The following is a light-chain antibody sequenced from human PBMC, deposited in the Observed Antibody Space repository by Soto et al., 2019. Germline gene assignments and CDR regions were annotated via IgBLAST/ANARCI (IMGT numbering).Light chain of an antibody. CDR1: QSISSTY. Sequence: TQSPSTLSASVGDRVTITCRASQSISSTYLAWYRQKPGQAPRLLIYAASSRATGIPDRFSGSGSGTDFTLTISRLEPEDFAVYYCQQYYASSWTFGQGTKVDIK. CDR2: AAS. V-gene: IGKV3-20*01. J-gene: IGKJ1*01. CDR3: QQYYASSWT.